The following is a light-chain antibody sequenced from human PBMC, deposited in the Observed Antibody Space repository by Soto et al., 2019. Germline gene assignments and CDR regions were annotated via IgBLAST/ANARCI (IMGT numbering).Light chain of an antibody. J-gene: IGKJ5*01. CDR1: QSVSSNN. Sequence: EIVLTQSPGTLSLSPGETATLSCRASQSVSSNNLAWYHQKPGQTPRLLIYGASSRATGIPDRFSGSGSGTDFTLTISRLEPEDFPVYYCQQYDNSFPFGQGTRLE. CDR2: GAS. V-gene: IGKV3-20*01. CDR3: QQYDNSFP.